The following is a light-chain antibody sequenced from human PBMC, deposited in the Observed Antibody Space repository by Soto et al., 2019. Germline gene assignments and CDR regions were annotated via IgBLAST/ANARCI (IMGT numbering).Light chain of an antibody. V-gene: IGLV2-14*01. Sequence: QSVLTQPAFVSGSPGQSITISCTGTSSDVGGYSYVSWYQHPPGKAPKLMISEVSNRPSGVSNRFSGSKSGNTASLTISGLQAEDEADYYCSSYTSTSTRVFGTGTKVT. J-gene: IGLJ1*01. CDR3: SSYTSTSTRV. CDR1: SSDVGGYSY. CDR2: EVS.